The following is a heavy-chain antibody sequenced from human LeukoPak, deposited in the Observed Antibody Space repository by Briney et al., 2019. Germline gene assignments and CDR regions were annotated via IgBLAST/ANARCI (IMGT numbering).Heavy chain of an antibody. CDR1: GFTFSSYS. Sequence: GGSLRLTCAASGFTFSSYSMNWVRQAPGKGLEWVSSISSSSSYIYYADSVKGRFTISRDNAKNSLYLQMNSLRAEDTAVYYCARGIAVAASGYWGQGTLVTVSS. CDR3: ARGIAVAASGY. V-gene: IGHV3-21*01. J-gene: IGHJ4*02. CDR2: ISSSSSYI. D-gene: IGHD6-19*01.